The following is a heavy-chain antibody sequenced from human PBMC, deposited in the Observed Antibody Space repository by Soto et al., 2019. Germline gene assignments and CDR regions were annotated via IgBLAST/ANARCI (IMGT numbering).Heavy chain of an antibody. CDR2: IYYSGNT. J-gene: IGHJ3*02. CDR1: GGSITTGGRY. Sequence: QVRLQEWGPGLVKPSQTLSLKCSVSGGSITTGGRYWSWIRQLPGKGLEWIGDIYYSGNTYYNASLQSRVTISVEAAKNQFSLKLSSVTAADTAVYYCAQALVFTGADAFDIWGQGRLVTVSS. D-gene: IGHD1-1*01. V-gene: IGHV4-31*02. CDR3: AQALVFTGADAFDI.